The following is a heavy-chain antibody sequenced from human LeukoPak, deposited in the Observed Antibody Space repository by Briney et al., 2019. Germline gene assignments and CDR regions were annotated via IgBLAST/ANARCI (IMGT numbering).Heavy chain of an antibody. Sequence: SETLSLTCAVYGGSFSGYYWSWIRQPPGKGLEWIGEINHSGSTNYNPSLKSRVTISVDTSKNQFPLKLSSVTAADTAVYYCARGRRDGYYYYYYGMDVWGQGTTVTVSS. CDR1: GGSFSGYY. V-gene: IGHV4-34*01. CDR2: INHSGST. CDR3: ARGRRDGYYYYYYGMDV. J-gene: IGHJ6*02.